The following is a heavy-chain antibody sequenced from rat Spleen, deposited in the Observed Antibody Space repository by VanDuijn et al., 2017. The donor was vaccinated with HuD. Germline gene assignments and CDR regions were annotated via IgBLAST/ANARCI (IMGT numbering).Heavy chain of an antibody. Sequence: EVQLVESGGGLVQPGRSMKLSCAASGFTFSNYYMAWVRQAPTKGLEWVASLSTGGGNPYYRDSVKGRFTISRDNAKSTLYLQMDSLSSDETATYYCARCPWEQLYLRPYWYFDFWGPGTMVTVSS. CDR1: GFTFSNYY. CDR2: LSTGGGNP. J-gene: IGHJ1*01. D-gene: IGHD1-2*01. CDR3: ARCPWEQLYLRPYWYFDF. V-gene: IGHV5S11*01.